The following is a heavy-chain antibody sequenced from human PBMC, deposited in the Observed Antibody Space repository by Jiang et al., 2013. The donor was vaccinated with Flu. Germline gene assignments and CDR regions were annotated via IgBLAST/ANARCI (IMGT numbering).Heavy chain of an antibody. J-gene: IGHJ6*02. CDR1: GGSISSYY. D-gene: IGHD2-2*01. V-gene: IGHV4-59*01. Sequence: GPGLVKPSETLSLTCTVSGGSISSYYWSWIRQPPGKGLEWMGYIYDTGSTDYNPSLKSRVTISLDMSKNQFSLKLSAVTAADTAVYYCAREGREVLPVVTGFDRYYSGLDVWGQGTTVIVSS. CDR2: IYDTGST. CDR3: AREGREVLPVVTGFDRYYSGLDV.